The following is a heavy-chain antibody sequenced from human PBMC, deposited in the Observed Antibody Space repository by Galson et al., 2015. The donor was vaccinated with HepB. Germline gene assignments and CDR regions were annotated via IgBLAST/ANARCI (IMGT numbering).Heavy chain of an antibody. J-gene: IGHJ4*02. CDR2: ISAYNGNT. D-gene: IGHD2-2*01. Sequence: SVKVSCKASGYTFTSYGISWVRQAPGQGLEWMGWISAYNGNTNYAQKLQGRVTMTTDTSTSTAYMELRSLRSDDTAVYYCARAASVVPAVAIDYWGQGTLVTVSS. CDR1: GYTFTSYG. CDR3: ARAASVVPAVAIDY. V-gene: IGHV1-18*01.